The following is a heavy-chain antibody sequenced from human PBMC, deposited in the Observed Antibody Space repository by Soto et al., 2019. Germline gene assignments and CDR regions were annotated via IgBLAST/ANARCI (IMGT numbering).Heavy chain of an antibody. CDR2: IYYSGST. D-gene: IGHD5-12*01. J-gene: IGHJ3*02. Sequence: SETLSLTCTVSGGSISSYYWSWIRQPPGKGLEWIGYIYYSGSTYYNPSLKSRVTISVDTSKNQFSLKLSSVTAADTAVYYCTKEKSVTHSGYDAFDIWGRGTMVTVSS. CDR1: GGSISSYY. V-gene: IGHV4-59*04. CDR3: TKEKSVTHSGYDAFDI.